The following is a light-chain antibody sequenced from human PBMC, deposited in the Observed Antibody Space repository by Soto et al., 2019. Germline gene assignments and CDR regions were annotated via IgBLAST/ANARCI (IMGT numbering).Light chain of an antibody. CDR3: SSYTTSNTRQIV. V-gene: IGLV2-14*01. CDR1: SSDVGGYNY. J-gene: IGLJ1*01. Sequence: QSVLTQPASVSGSPGQSITISCTGTSSDVGGYNYVSWYQQHPGKAPKFMIYDVSNRPSGVSNRISGSKSGKTASLTINGLQAEDEADYYCSSYTTSNTRQIVFGTGTKVTVL. CDR2: DVS.